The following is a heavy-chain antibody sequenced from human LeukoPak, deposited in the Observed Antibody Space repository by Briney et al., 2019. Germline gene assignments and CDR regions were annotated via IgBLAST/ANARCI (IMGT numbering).Heavy chain of an antibody. Sequence: PGESLRLSCAASGFTFTSYDMNWVRQAPGKGLECVWSSSGIRSNIYYADSVKGRFTISRDNAKKSLYLQMHSLRAEDTAIYYCARGAGESLFDYWGQGILVTVSS. CDR1: GFTFTSYD. CDR2: SSGIRSNI. J-gene: IGHJ4*02. D-gene: IGHD4/OR15-4a*01. V-gene: IGHV3-21*01. CDR3: ARGAGESLFDY.